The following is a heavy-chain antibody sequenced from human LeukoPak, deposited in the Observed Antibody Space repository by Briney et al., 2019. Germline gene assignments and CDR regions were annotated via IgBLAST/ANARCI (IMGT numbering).Heavy chain of an antibody. D-gene: IGHD5-18*01. CDR3: ARAFALGGAMVTSYWFDP. Sequence: PQASVKVSCKASGYTFTGYYMHWVRQAPGQGLEWMGWINPNSGGTNYAQKFQGRVTMNRDTSISTAYMELSRLRSDDTAVYYCARAFALGGAMVTSYWFDPWGQGTLVTVSS. V-gene: IGHV1-2*02. J-gene: IGHJ5*02. CDR2: INPNSGGT. CDR1: GYTFTGYY.